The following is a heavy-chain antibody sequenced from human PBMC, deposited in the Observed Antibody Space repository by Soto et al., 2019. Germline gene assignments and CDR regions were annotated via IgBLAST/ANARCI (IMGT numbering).Heavy chain of an antibody. CDR2: ISYDGSNK. CDR3: ARMYYDFWSGVNYYYYGMDV. V-gene: IGHV3-30-3*01. CDR1: GFTFSSYA. Sequence: GGSLRLSCAASGFTFSSYAMHWVRQAPGKGLEWVAVISYDGSNKYYADSVKGRFTISRDNSKNTLYLQMNSLRAEDTAVYYCARMYYDFWSGVNYYYYGMDVWGQGTTVTV. J-gene: IGHJ6*02. D-gene: IGHD3-3*01.